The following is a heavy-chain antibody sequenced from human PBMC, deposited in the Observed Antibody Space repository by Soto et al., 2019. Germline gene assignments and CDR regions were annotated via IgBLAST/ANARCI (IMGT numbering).Heavy chain of an antibody. V-gene: IGHV1-18*01. J-gene: IGHJ6*02. D-gene: IGHD5-12*01. CDR2: ISAYNGNT. CDR1: GFTFSTSA. CDR3: ARDLGGSGYDRGMDV. Sequence: ASVKVSCKTSGFTFSTSAVHWVRQAPGQGLEWMGWISAYNGNTNYAQKLQGRVTMTTDTSTSTAYMELRSLRSEDTAVYYCARDLGGSGYDRGMDVWGQGTTVTVSS.